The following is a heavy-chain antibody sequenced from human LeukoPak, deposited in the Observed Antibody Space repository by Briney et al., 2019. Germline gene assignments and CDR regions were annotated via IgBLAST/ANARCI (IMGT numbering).Heavy chain of an antibody. CDR2: ISVYSGNT. D-gene: IGHD2-15*01. CDR1: GYTFSSYG. V-gene: IGHV1-18*01. Sequence: ASVKVSCKASGYTFSSYGISWVRQAPGQGLEWMGWISVYSGNTNYAQKFQGRVTMTTDTSTSTAYMEVRSLRSDDTAVYYCARDRPAGSSHDMDVWGQGTTVTVSS. CDR3: ARDRPAGSSHDMDV. J-gene: IGHJ6*02.